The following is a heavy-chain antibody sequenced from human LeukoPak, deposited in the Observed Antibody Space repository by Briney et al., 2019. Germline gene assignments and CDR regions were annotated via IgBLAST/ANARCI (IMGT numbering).Heavy chain of an antibody. J-gene: IGHJ5*02. Sequence: SETLSLTCAVYGWSFNDYYWNWIRQPPGKGLEWIGEINARGDTNYNPSLKSRVNISVNTSKKQFSLRLTSIISAATALYYCSRGQVPAARGYNWFDPWGQGTLVTVSS. CDR1: GWSFNDYY. CDR2: INARGDT. D-gene: IGHD2-2*01. V-gene: IGHV4-34*01. CDR3: SRGQVPAARGYNWFDP.